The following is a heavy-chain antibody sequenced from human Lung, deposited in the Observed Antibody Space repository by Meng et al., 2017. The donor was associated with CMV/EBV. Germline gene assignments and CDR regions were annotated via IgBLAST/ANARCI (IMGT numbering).Heavy chain of an antibody. D-gene: IGHD5-18*01. J-gene: IGHJ5*02. V-gene: IGHV3-30*04. CDR3: ARDHGYSYGSGWFDP. CDR1: GVTFSRYA. CDR2: ISYDGSNK. Sequence: SGVTFSRYAMHWVRQAPGRGLGWVAVISYDGSNKYYADSVKGRFTISRDNSKNTLYLQMNSLRAEDTAVYYCARDHGYSYGSGWFDPWGQGTLVTVSS.